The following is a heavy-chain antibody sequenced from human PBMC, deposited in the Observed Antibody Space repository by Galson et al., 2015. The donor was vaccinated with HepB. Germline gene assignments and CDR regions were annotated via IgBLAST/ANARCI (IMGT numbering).Heavy chain of an antibody. CDR2: IQYNGFTK. CDR3: ARNTPASGYHGLHY. D-gene: IGHD6-25*01. V-gene: IGHV3-30*02. Sequence: SLRLSCAASGFTFSNYGMHWVRQAPGKGLEWVAYIQYNGFTKYYGDSVTGRSTISRDNSKNTLYLQMNSLRPEDTALYHCARNTPASGYHGLHYGGQGTLVTVSS. CDR1: GFTFSNYG. J-gene: IGHJ4*02.